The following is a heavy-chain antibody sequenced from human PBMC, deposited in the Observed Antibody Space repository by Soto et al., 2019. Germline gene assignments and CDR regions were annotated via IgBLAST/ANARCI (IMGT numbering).Heavy chain of an antibody. J-gene: IGHJ6*02. Sequence: LSCAASGFTFSRYAMSWVRQAPGKGLEWVSAISGSGGSTYYADSVKGRFTISRDNSKNTLYLQMNSLRAEDTAVYYCAKDLAGYSDSPVWGQGTTVTVSS. CDR2: ISGSGGST. CDR3: AKDLAGYSDSPV. V-gene: IGHV3-23*01. CDR1: GFTFSRYA. D-gene: IGHD5-12*01.